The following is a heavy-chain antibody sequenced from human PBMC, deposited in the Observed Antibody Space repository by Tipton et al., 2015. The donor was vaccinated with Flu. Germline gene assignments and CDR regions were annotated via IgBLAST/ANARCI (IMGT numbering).Heavy chain of an antibody. D-gene: IGHD5-12*01. V-gene: IGHV4-39*07. J-gene: IGHJ4*02. CDR2: MFHSGST. CDR3: VSDRGWMTEDF. CDR1: GGSIGSSSHH. Sequence: TLSLTCTVSGGSIGSSSHHWGWIRQPLGKGLEWIGCMFHSGSTYYNPSLKSRVTISLDTSKNQFSLKLSSVTAADTAVYYCVSDRGWMTEDFWGPGTLVTVSS.